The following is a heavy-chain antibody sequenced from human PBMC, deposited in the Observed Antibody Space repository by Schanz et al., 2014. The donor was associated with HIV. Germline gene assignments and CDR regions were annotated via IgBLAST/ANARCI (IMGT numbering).Heavy chain of an antibody. CDR1: GFNFNSYG. Sequence: QVQLVESGGGVVQPGRSLRLSCVASGFNFNSYGMHWVRQAPGKGLEWVAVISYDGTKKHYADSVKGRFTISRDNSKNTLYLQMNSLRADDTAVYYCAKGWRGYSISSLVDYWGQGSLVTVSS. V-gene: IGHV3-30*18. D-gene: IGHD6-6*01. CDR2: ISYDGTKK. CDR3: AKGWRGYSISSLVDY. J-gene: IGHJ4*02.